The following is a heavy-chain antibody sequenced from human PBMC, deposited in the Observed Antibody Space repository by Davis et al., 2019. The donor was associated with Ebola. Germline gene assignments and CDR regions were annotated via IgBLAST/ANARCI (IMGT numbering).Heavy chain of an antibody. CDR1: GYTFITHY. CDR3: ARALSATYDYYVDV. Sequence: AASVKVSCKTSGYTFITHYIYWVRQAPGQGLEWMGWINPNSGGTNYAQNFQDWVTMTRDTSITTAYVELSGLTSDDTAIYYCARALSATYDYYVDVWGKGTAVTVSS. CDR2: INPNSGGT. V-gene: IGHV1-2*04. J-gene: IGHJ6*03. D-gene: IGHD2-8*01.